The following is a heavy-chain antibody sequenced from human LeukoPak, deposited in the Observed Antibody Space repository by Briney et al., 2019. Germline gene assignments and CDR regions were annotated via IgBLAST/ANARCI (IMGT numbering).Heavy chain of an antibody. CDR3: ARLGDILTGQYGAFDI. J-gene: IGHJ3*02. CDR2: IDPTDSFT. V-gene: IGHV5-10-1*01. CDR1: GYTFTSYW. D-gene: IGHD3-9*01. Sequence: GASLRISCKGSGYTFTSYWITWVRQMPGKGLGWMGRIDPTDSFTHYSPSFQGHVTISVDKSITTAYLQWSSLKASDTAMYYCARLGDILTGQYGAFDIWGQGTLVTVSS.